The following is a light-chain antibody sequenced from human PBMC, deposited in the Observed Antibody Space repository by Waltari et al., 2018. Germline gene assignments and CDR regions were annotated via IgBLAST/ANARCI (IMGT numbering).Light chain of an antibody. CDR1: QSISNW. J-gene: IGKJ2*01. CDR2: KAS. Sequence: DIQMTPSPSSLYASVGDRVTITCRASQSISNWLAWYQQKPGKAPILLIYKASILKSGVPSRFSGSGSGTQFTLTISSLQPGDFATYYCQQYNTYSSFGQGTKLEIK. V-gene: IGKV1-5*03. CDR3: QQYNTYSS.